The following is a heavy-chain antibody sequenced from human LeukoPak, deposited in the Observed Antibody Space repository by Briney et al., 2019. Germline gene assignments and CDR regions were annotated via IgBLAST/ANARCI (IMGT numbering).Heavy chain of an antibody. J-gene: IGHJ3*02. CDR1: GFTFDDYA. CDR2: ISWNSGRI. V-gene: IGHV3-9*03. CDR3: ARYYGDYDAFDI. D-gene: IGHD4-17*01. Sequence: GGSLRLSCAASGFTFDDYAMHWVRQAPGKGLEWVSGISWNSGRIGYADSVKGRFTTSRDNAKNSLYLQMNSLRAEDMALYYCARYYGDYDAFDIWGQGTMVTVSS.